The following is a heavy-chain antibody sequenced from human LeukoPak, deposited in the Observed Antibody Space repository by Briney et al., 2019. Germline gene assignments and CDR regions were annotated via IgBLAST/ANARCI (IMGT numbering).Heavy chain of an antibody. J-gene: IGHJ6*02. CDR3: ARCGGYCSGGSCYHYYYYGMDV. CDR2: IYYSGST. V-gene: IGHV4-59*12. CDR1: GGSISSYY. Sequence: SETLSLTCTVSGGSISSYYWSWIRQPPGEGLEWIGYIYYSGSTNYNPSLKSRVTISVDTSKNQFSLKLSSVTAADTAVYYCARCGGYCSGGSCYHYYYYGMDVWGQGTTVTVSS. D-gene: IGHD2-15*01.